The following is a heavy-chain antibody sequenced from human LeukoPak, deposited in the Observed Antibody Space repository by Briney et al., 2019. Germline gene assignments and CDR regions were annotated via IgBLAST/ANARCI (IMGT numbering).Heavy chain of an antibody. CDR3: ARDPNGDYIGAFDM. J-gene: IGHJ3*02. D-gene: IGHD4-17*01. CDR1: GFTFSAYA. V-gene: IGHV3-23*01. CDR2: IRGGGGSA. Sequence: GGSLRLSCTASGFTFSAYAMMGVRQAPGKGPEWVSAIRGGGGSAFYADSVKGRFTISRDNSKYTLFLQMNSVRAEDTAVYYCARDPNGDYIGAFDMWGPGTMVTVSS.